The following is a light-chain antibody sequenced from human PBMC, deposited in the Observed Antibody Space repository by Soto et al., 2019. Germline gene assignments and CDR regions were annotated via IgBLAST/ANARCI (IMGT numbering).Light chain of an antibody. CDR1: QAINNY. CDR2: GAS. Sequence: DIQMPQSPASLSASVGDRVTITCRASQAINNYVAWYQQRPGQVPNLLIYGASTLQSGVPIRFSGSGSGTDFTLTISSLQPEDVAVYYCQRYNSAPRTFGQGTKVDIK. V-gene: IGKV1-27*01. J-gene: IGKJ1*01. CDR3: QRYNSAPRT.